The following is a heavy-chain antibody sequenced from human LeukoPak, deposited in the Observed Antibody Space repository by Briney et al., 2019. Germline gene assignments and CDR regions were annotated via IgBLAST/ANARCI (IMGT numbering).Heavy chain of an antibody. V-gene: IGHV1-24*01. D-gene: IGHD3-22*01. J-gene: IGHJ5*02. CDR1: GYTLTELS. CDR3: ATVYYYDSSGTNWFDP. CDR2: FDPEDGET. Sequence: ASVKVSCKVSGYTLTELSMHWVRQAPGKGLEWMGGFDPEDGETIYAQKFRGRVTMTEDTSTDTAYMELSSLRSEDTAVYYCATVYYYDSSGTNWFDPWGRGTLVTVTS.